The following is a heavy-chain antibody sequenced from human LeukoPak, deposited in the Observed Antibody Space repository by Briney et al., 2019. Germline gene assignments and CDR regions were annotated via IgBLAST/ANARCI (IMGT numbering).Heavy chain of an antibody. Sequence: SETLSLTCAVYGGSSSGYYWSWIRQPPGKGLEWIGEINYSGSTNYNPSLKSRVTISVDTSKNQFSLKLSSVTAADTAVYYCARGRYCSGGSCPKYFDLWGHGTLVTVSS. D-gene: IGHD2-15*01. V-gene: IGHV4-34*01. CDR3: ARGRYCSGGSCPKYFDL. J-gene: IGHJ2*01. CDR2: INYSGST. CDR1: GGSSSGYY.